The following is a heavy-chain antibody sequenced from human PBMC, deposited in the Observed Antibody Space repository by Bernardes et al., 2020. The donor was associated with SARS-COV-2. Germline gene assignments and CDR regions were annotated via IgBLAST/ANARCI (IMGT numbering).Heavy chain of an antibody. J-gene: IGHJ6*02. CDR2: IFPADSDT. D-gene: IGHD1-26*01. Sequence: GGSLKISCKGSGDDIPRNWIAWVRPVPGKGLEWMGVIFPADSDTKYSPSFQGQVTISTDNATSTAYLQWSSLKASDSAMYYCAKQWVGATYYGLDVWGQGTTVTV. CDR3: AKQWVGATYYGLDV. CDR1: GDDIPRNW. V-gene: IGHV5-51*01.